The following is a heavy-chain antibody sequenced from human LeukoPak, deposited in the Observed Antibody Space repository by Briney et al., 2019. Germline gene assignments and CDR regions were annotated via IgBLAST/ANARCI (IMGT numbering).Heavy chain of an antibody. J-gene: IGHJ6*02. D-gene: IGHD4-17*01. V-gene: IGHV3-74*01. CDR2: INSDGSST. Sequence: PGGSLRLSCAASGFTFSSYWMHWVRQAPGKGLVWVSRINSDGSSTRYADSVKGRFTISRDNAKNTLYLQMNSLRAEDTAVYYCATPYQTYGDWAYYYYGMDVWGQGTTVTVSS. CDR1: GFTFSSYW. CDR3: ATPYQTYGDWAYYYYGMDV.